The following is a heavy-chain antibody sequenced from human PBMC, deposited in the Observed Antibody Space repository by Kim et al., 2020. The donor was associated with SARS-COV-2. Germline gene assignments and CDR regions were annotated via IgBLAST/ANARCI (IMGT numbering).Heavy chain of an antibody. V-gene: IGHV1-3*01. D-gene: IGHD6-13*01. J-gene: IGHJ5*02. CDR3: ARDPSSSSWPGWFDP. Sequence: QKFQGRVTITRDTSASTAYMELSSLRSEDTAVYYCARDPSSSSWPGWFDPWGQGTLVTVSS.